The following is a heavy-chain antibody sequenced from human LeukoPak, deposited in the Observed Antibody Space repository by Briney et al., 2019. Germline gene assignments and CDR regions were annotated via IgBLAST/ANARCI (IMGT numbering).Heavy chain of an antibody. CDR3: ARDRGYDYGDSYYAFDI. CDR2: INPNSGGA. CDR1: GYTFTGYY. V-gene: IGHV1-2*06. D-gene: IGHD4-17*01. J-gene: IGHJ3*02. Sequence: GASVKVSXKASGYTFTGYYMHWVRQAPGQGLEWMGRINPNSGGANYAQKFQGRVTMTRDTSISTAYMELSRLRSDDTAVYYCARDRGYDYGDSYYAFDIWGQGTMVTVSS.